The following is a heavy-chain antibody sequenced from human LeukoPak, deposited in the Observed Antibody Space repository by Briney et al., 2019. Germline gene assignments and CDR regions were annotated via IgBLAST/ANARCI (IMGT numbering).Heavy chain of an antibody. J-gene: IGHJ3*02. Sequence: PGGSLRLSCGASGFTFSTYNMNWVRQAPGKGPEWVSSISTSSNYIYYADSVKGRFTISRDNAKHSLYLQINSLRVEDTDVYYCARDVGAAAPDAFDIWGQGTMVTVSS. CDR2: ISTSSNYI. CDR1: GFTFSTYN. CDR3: ARDVGAAAPDAFDI. V-gene: IGHV3-21*01. D-gene: IGHD1-26*01.